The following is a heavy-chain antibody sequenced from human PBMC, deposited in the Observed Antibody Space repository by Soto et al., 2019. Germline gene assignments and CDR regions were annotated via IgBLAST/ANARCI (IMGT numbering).Heavy chain of an antibody. Sequence: ASVKVSCKASGYTFTSYGISWVRQAPGQGLEWMGWIGAYNGNTNYAQKLQGRVTMTTDTSTSTAYMELRSLRSDDTAVYYCARDRDDILTGYYKGVDWFDPWGQGTLVTVSS. CDR2: IGAYNGNT. V-gene: IGHV1-18*04. CDR3: ARDRDDILTGYYKGVDWFDP. CDR1: GYTFTSYG. D-gene: IGHD3-9*01. J-gene: IGHJ5*02.